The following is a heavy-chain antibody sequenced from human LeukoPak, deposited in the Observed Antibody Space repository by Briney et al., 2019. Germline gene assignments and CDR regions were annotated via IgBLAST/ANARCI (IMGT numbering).Heavy chain of an antibody. CDR3: ATHLAYCGGGSCSFFDY. Sequence: GGSLRLSCAASGLTFSSTAMSWFRQTPGKGLEWVSAISASGGDTFYADSVKGRFTISRDNSKNMLYLQMNSLRGDDTAVYYCATHLAYCGGGSCSFFDYWGQGALVTVS. J-gene: IGHJ4*02. CDR1: GLTFSSTA. V-gene: IGHV3-23*01. D-gene: IGHD2-15*01. CDR2: ISASGGDT.